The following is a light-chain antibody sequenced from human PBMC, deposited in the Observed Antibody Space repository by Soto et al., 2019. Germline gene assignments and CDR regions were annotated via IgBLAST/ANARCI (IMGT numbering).Light chain of an antibody. Sequence: EIVMTQSPATLSVSPGERATLACRASQSVISNLDWYQQKPGQAPRLLIYGESTRGTGIPARFSGSGSGKAFTLTISSLQTEDFAVYYCQQYNNWPPAAFGQVTKVEI. CDR1: QSVISN. J-gene: IGKJ1*01. CDR3: QQYNNWPPAA. V-gene: IGKV3-15*01. CDR2: GES.